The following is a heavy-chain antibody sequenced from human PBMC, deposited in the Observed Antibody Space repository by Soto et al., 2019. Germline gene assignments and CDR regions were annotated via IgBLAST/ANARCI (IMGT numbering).Heavy chain of an antibody. V-gene: IGHV3-30-3*01. Sequence: QVQLVESGGGVVQPGRSLRLSCAASGFTFSSYAMHWVRQAPGKGLEWVAVISYDGSNKYYADSVKGRFTISRDNSKNTLYLQMNSLRAEDTAVYYCARDPPYSSGWYFDYWGQGTLVAVSS. CDR1: GFTFSSYA. CDR2: ISYDGSNK. J-gene: IGHJ4*02. D-gene: IGHD6-19*01. CDR3: ARDPPYSSGWYFDY.